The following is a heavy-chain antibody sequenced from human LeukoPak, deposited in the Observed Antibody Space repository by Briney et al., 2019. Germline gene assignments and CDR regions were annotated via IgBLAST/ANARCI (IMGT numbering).Heavy chain of an antibody. V-gene: IGHV1-69*04. D-gene: IGHD6-19*01. J-gene: IGHJ5*02. Sequence: SVKVSCKASGYTFTSYYMHWVRQAPGQGLEWMGRIIPILGIANYAQKFQGRVTITADKSTSTAYMELSSLRSEDTAVYYCAREENSSGWPFDPWGQGTLVTVSS. CDR2: IIPILGIA. CDR3: AREENSSGWPFDP. CDR1: GYTFTSYY.